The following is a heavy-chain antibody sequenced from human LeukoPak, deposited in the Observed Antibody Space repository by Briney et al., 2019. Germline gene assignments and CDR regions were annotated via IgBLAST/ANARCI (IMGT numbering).Heavy chain of an antibody. V-gene: IGHV1-69*06. D-gene: IGHD3-22*01. CDR2: IIPIFGTA. CDR1: GGTFSSYA. J-gene: IGHJ4*02. CDR3: ARGWDYDSGGRPTAYVY. Sequence: SVKVSCKASGGTFSSYAISSVRQAPGQGLEWMGGIIPIFGTANYAQKFQGRVTITADKSTSTVYMELNSLKSEDTAVYYCARGWDYDSGGRPTAYVYWGQGTLVTVSS.